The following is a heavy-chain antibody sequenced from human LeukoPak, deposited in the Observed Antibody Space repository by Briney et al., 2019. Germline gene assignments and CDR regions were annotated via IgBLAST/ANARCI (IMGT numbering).Heavy chain of an antibody. CDR1: GGSISSYY. J-gene: IGHJ5*02. V-gene: IGHV4-34*01. CDR3: ARGGQYCSGVWFDP. Sequence: SETLSLTCTVSGGSISSYYWSWIRQPPGKGLEWIGEINHSGSTNYNPSLKSRVTISVDTSKNQFSLKLSSVTAADTAVYYCARGGQYCSGVWFDPWGQGTLVTVSS. CDR2: INHSGST. D-gene: IGHD3-10*02.